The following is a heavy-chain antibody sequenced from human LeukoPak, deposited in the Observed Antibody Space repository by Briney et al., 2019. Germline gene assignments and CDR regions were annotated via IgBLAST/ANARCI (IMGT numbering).Heavy chain of an antibody. CDR3: ARDWHYWVPFDY. Sequence: GASVTVSCKASGYTFTSYGSSWVRQAPGQALEWMVWISAYNGNTRYAQKHTGIGSVTTDTSTSTAYMELRSLRSEDTALYYSARDWHYWVPFDYWGQGTLVTVSS. CDR2: ISAYNGNT. V-gene: IGHV1-18*01. D-gene: IGHD1-7*01. J-gene: IGHJ4*02. CDR1: GYTFTSYG.